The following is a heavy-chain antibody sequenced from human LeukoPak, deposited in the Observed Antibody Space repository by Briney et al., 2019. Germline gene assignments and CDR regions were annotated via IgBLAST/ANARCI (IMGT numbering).Heavy chain of an antibody. D-gene: IGHD6-19*01. CDR1: GFTFSSYA. J-gene: IGHJ4*02. CDR2: ISGSGAST. V-gene: IGHV3-23*01. CDR3: AKDEGSGWYYFDY. Sequence: PGGSLRLSCAASGFTFSSYAMSWVRQAPGKGLEWVSIISGSGASTSYADSVKGRFTISYADSVKGRFTISRDNSKNTLYLQMNSLRAEDTAVYYCAKDEGSGWYYFDYWGQGSLVTVSS.